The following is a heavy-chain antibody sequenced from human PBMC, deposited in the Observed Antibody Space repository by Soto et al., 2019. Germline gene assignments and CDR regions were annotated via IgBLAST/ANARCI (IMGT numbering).Heavy chain of an antibody. CDR2: IGTAGDT. D-gene: IGHD6-13*01. V-gene: IGHV3-13*01. Sequence: GGSLRLSCAASGFTFSSYDMHWVRQATGKGLEWVSAIGTAGDTYYPGSVKGRFTISRENAKNSLYLQMNSLRAEDTAVYYCARVVAAAGPGYYYYYYGMDVWGQGTTVTV. J-gene: IGHJ6*02. CDR3: ARVVAAAGPGYYYYYYGMDV. CDR1: GFTFSSYD.